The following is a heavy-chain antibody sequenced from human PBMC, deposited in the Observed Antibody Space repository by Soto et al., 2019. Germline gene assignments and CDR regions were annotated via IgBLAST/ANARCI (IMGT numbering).Heavy chain of an antibody. CDR1: GFTFSDYY. J-gene: IGHJ6*03. CDR3: ARDRTRGYDLYYYYYYMDV. D-gene: IGHD5-12*01. V-gene: IGHV3-11*01. Sequence: PGGSLRLSCAASGFTFSDYYMSWIRQAPGKGLEWVSYISSSGSTIYYADSVKGRFTISRDNAKNSLYLQMNSLRAEDTAVYYCARDRTRGYDLYYYYYYMDVWGKGTTVTVSS. CDR2: ISSSGSTI.